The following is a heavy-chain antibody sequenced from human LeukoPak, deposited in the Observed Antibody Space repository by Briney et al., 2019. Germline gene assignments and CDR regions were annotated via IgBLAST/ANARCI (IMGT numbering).Heavy chain of an antibody. J-gene: IGHJ5*02. CDR2: IIPIFGTA. V-gene: IGHV1-69*05. CDR1: GGTFSSYA. Sequence: GASVKVSCKASGGTFSSYAISWVRQAPGQGLEWMGGIIPIFGTANYAQKFQGRVTITTDESTSTAYMELSRLRSDDTAVYYCARDRDTMVRGVIGWFDPWGQGTLVTVSS. D-gene: IGHD3-10*01. CDR3: ARDRDTMVRGVIGWFDP.